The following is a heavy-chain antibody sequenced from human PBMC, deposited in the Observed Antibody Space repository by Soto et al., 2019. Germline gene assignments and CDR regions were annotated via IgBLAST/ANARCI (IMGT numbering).Heavy chain of an antibody. J-gene: IGHJ4*02. V-gene: IGHV3-23*01. CDR1: GFTFNTYA. Sequence: PGGSLRLSCAASGFTFNTYAMTWVRQAPGKGLEWVSSVRDSGANTYYADSVKGRFTISRDNSKNTVYLQMNSLRGNDTALYYCARSRRTYGDYYDLWGQGTVVTVSS. D-gene: IGHD4-17*01. CDR2: VRDSGANT. CDR3: ARSRRTYGDYYDL.